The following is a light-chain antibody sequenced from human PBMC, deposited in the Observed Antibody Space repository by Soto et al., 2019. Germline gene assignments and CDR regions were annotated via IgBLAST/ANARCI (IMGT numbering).Light chain of an antibody. CDR3: SSYTTSSTRV. V-gene: IGLV2-14*01. Sequence: QSALTQPVSVSGSPGQSITISCTGTSSDVGGYKFVSWYQQHPGKAPKLMIYEVSNRPSGVSNRFSGSKSGNTASLTISGLQAEDEADYYCSSYTTSSTRVFGGGTQLTVL. CDR2: EVS. CDR1: SSDVGGYKF. J-gene: IGLJ3*02.